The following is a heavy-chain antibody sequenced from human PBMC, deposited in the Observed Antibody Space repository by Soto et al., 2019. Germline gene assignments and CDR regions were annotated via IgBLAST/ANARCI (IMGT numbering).Heavy chain of an antibody. CDR3: VRSYSRTYVCFDP. D-gene: IGHD1-26*01. CDR1: GFTISSHW. CDR2: INSDGSST. Sequence: EVQLVESGGGLVQPGGSLRLSCAASGFTISSHWMHWVRQAPGKGLVWVSRINSDGSSTSYTDSVKGRFIISRDNAKNTLYLQMNILRAEDTAVYYCVRSYSRTYVCFDPWGQGTLVTVSS. V-gene: IGHV3-74*01. J-gene: IGHJ5*02.